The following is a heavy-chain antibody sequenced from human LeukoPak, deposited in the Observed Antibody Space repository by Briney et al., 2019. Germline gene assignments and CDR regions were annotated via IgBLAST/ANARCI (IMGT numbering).Heavy chain of an antibody. J-gene: IGHJ4*02. V-gene: IGHV3-23*01. Sequence: GGSLRLSCAASGFTFSSYAMSWVRQAPGKGLEWVSGISGSGGSTYYADSVKGRFTISRDNSKNTLYLQMNSLRAEDTAVYYCAKDGGYRPLGDFDYWGQGTLVTVSS. CDR1: GFTFSSYA. D-gene: IGHD5-24*01. CDR2: ISGSGGST. CDR3: AKDGGYRPLGDFDY.